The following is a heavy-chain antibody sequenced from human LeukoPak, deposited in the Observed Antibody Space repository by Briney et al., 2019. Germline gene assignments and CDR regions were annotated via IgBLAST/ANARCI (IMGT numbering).Heavy chain of an antibody. CDR1: GGSFSGYY. CDR3: ASALGGGFDY. CDR2: INHSGST. Sequence: SETLSLTCAVYGGSFSGYYWSWIRQPPGKGLEWIGEINHSGSTNYNPSLKSRVTISVDTSKNQFSLKLSSVTAAVTAVYYCASALGGGFDYWGQGTLVTVSS. V-gene: IGHV4-34*01. D-gene: IGHD2-15*01. J-gene: IGHJ4*02.